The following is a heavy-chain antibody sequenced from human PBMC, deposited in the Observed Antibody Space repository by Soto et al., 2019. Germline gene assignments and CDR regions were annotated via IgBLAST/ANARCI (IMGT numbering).Heavy chain of an antibody. V-gene: IGHV3-21*01. Sequence: EVQLVESGGGLVKPGGSLRLSCAASGFTFSSYSMNWVRQAPGKGLEWVSSISSSSSYIYYADSVKGRFTISRDNAKNHLDQQMKSLRAEDTAVYYCARDRAVTYYYYYGMDVWGQGTTVTVSS. CDR2: ISSSSSYI. D-gene: IGHD4-17*01. CDR3: ARDRAVTYYYYYGMDV. J-gene: IGHJ6*02. CDR1: GFTFSSYS.